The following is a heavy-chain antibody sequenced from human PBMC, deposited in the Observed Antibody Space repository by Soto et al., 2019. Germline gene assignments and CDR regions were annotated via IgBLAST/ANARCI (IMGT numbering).Heavy chain of an antibody. D-gene: IGHD5-12*01. V-gene: IGHV1-18*01. CDR3: ARDQGYSGYGNWFDP. J-gene: IGHJ5*02. CDR1: GYTFTSYG. Sequence: ASVKVSCKASGYTFTSYGISWVRQAPGQGLEWMGRISAYNGNTNYAQKLQGRVTMTTDTSTSTAYMELRSLRSDDTAVYYCARDQGYSGYGNWFDPWGQGTLVTVSS. CDR2: ISAYNGNT.